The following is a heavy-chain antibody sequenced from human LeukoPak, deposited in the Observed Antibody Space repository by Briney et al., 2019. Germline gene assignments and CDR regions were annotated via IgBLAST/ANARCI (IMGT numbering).Heavy chain of an antibody. CDR2: IHHTGRN. CDR3: VAGMTASAAFDF. J-gene: IGHJ3*01. CDR1: GDSITSSRHY. Sequence: PSETLSLTCTVSGDSITSSRHYWGWIRQPPGKRLEWIGSIHHTGRNYSKAALKSRVTISMDTAKSQFSLKLICVTAADSGVYYCVAGMTASAAFDFWGQGTMVAVSP. V-gene: IGHV4-39*01. D-gene: IGHD2-21*02.